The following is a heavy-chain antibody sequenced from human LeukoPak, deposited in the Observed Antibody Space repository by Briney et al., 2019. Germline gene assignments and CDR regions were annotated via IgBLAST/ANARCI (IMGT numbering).Heavy chain of an antibody. V-gene: IGHV4-59*01. CDR3: ARAPLLNTVTTFGVAY. CDR1: GGSISSYY. D-gene: IGHD4-11*01. Sequence: SETLSLTCTVSGGSISSYYWSWIRQPPGKGLEWIGYIFYSGYTNYNPSLKSRVTISIDTSKNQLSLKLSSVTAADTAVYYCARAPLLNTVTTFGVAYWGQGTLVTVSS. CDR2: IFYSGYT. J-gene: IGHJ4*02.